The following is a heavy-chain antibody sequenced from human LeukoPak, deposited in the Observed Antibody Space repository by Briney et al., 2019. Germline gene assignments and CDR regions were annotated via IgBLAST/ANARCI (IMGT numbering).Heavy chain of an antibody. CDR2: IYYSGGT. CDR1: GGSISSYY. CDR3: ARGIPAAMDEDIVATNFDY. Sequence: SETLSLTCTVSGGSISSYYWSWIRQPPGKGLEWIGYIYYSGGTNYNPSLKSRVTISVDTSKNQFSLKLSSVTAADTAVYYCARGIPAAMDEDIVATNFDYWGQGTLVTVSS. V-gene: IGHV4-59*01. D-gene: IGHD5-12*01. J-gene: IGHJ4*02.